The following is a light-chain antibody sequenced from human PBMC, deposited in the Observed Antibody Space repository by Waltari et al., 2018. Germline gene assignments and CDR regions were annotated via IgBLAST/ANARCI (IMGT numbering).Light chain of an antibody. CDR3: QQFNSYPRT. V-gene: IGKV1-9*01. Sequence: IQLTQSPSALSASVGDRVTITCRATQDIYTYLAWYQQEPGKAPKLLICAASTLQSGVPSRFSGSGSGTDFTLTISSLQPEDFATYYCQQFNSYPRTFGQGTKVEIK. J-gene: IGKJ1*01. CDR2: AAS. CDR1: QDIYTY.